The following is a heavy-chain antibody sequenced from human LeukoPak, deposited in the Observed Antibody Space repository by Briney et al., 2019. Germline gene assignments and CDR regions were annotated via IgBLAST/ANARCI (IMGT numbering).Heavy chain of an antibody. D-gene: IGHD3-22*01. J-gene: IGHJ4*02. Sequence: GGSLRLSCAASGFAFTNAWMNWVRQAPGKGLEWVGRIKSKADGGTADYAAPVKGRFTISRDDSKNTLYLQMNSLKTEDTAVYYCTTADSSGRFLIDYWGQGTLVTVSS. CDR3: TTADSSGRFLIDY. V-gene: IGHV3-15*07. CDR1: GFAFTNAW. CDR2: IKSKADGGTA.